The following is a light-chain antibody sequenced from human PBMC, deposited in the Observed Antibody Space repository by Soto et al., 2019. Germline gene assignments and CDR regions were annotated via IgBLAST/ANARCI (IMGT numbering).Light chain of an antibody. V-gene: IGKV1-5*01. CDR3: QQYNSYST. J-gene: IGKJ1*01. CDR2: DAS. Sequence: DIKMNQFPGSLSASVGDRVSITCRASQSISSWLAWYQQKPGKAPKLLIHDASSLESGVPSRFSGSRSGTEFTLTISSLQPDDFATYYCQQYNSYSTFGQGTKVDI. CDR1: QSISSW.